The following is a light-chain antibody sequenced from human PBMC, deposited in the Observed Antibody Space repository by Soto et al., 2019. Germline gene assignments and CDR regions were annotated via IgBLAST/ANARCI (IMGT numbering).Light chain of an antibody. CDR3: QQYYSTPLA. J-gene: IGKJ1*01. CDR1: QSVLYSSNNKNY. CDR2: WAS. Sequence: DIVMTQSPDSLAVSLGERATINCKSSQSVLYSSNNKNYLAWYQQKPRQPPKLLIYWASTRESGVPDRFSGRGSGTDFTLTISSLQAEDVAVYSCQQYYSTPLAFGQGTKVEIK. V-gene: IGKV4-1*01.